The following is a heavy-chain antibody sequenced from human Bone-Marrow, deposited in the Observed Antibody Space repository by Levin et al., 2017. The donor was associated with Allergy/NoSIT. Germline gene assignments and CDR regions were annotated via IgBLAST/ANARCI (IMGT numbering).Heavy chain of an antibody. J-gene: IGHJ4*02. CDR3: ARPMSTGATRGLDY. Sequence: GASVKVSCKASGGTFSRFAISWVRQAPGQGLQWMGRIIPILGLPDYAQSFQDRITITADRSASTAFLEMRSLRSEDTAVYYCARPMSTGATRGLDYWGQGSLITVSS. CDR2: IIPILGLP. V-gene: IGHV1-69*04. D-gene: IGHD5-12*01. CDR1: GGTFSRFA.